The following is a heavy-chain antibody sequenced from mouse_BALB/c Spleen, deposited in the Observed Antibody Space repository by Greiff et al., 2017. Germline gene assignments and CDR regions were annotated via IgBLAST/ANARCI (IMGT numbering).Heavy chain of an antibody. D-gene: IGHD1-1*01. CDR1: GFTFSSYG. Sequence: EVKLMESGGGLVQPGGSLKLSCAASGFTFSSYGMSWVRQTPDKRLELVATINSNGGSTYYPDSVKGRFTISRDNAKNTLYLQMSSLKSEDTAMYYCARGGSYYGSSTGFAYWGQGTLVTVSA. V-gene: IGHV5-6-3*01. J-gene: IGHJ3*01. CDR3: ARGGSYYGSSTGFAY. CDR2: INSNGGST.